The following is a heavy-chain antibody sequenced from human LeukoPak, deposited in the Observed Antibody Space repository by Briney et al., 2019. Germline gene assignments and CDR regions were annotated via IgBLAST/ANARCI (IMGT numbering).Heavy chain of an antibody. CDR3: ARSFQDFWSGLHDAFDI. J-gene: IGHJ3*02. V-gene: IGHV1-2*02. D-gene: IGHD3-3*01. CDR1: GYTFTGYY. CDR2: INPNSGGT. Sequence: ASVKVSCKASGYTFTGYYMHWVRQAPGQGLEWMGWINPNSGGTNYAQKFQGRVTMTRDTSTSTAYMELSRLRSDDTAVYYCARSFQDFWSGLHDAFDIWGQGTMVTVSS.